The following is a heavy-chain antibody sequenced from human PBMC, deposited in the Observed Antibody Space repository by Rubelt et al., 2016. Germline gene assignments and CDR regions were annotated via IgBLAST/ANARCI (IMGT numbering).Heavy chain of an antibody. CDR3: ATGTMVRGAYGMDV. D-gene: IGHD3-10*01. J-gene: IGHJ6*02. CDR2: IGSSSRRI. CDR1: RNYG. Sequence: RNYGMHWVRQAPGKGLEWVSYIGSSSRRIYYADSVKGRFTVSRDNAKNSLYLQMNSLRADDTAVYYCATGTMVRGAYGMDVWGQGTTVTVSS. V-gene: IGHV3-48*01.